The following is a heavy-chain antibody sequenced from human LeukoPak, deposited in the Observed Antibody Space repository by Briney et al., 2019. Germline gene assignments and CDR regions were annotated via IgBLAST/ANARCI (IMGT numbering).Heavy chain of an antibody. V-gene: IGHV4-30-4*08. J-gene: IGHJ4*02. CDR1: GGSISSGDYY. CDR3: ARSGYGACFDY. CDR2: IYYSGST. Sequence: SQTLSLTCTVSGGSISSGDYYWSWLRQPPGKGREWIGYIYYSGSTYYNPSLKSRVTISVDTSKNQFSLKLSSVTAADTAVYYCARSGYGACFDYWGQGTLVTVSS. D-gene: IGHD5-12*01.